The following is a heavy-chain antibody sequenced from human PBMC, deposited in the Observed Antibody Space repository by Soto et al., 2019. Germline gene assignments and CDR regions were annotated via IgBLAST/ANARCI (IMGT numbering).Heavy chain of an antibody. D-gene: IGHD1-26*01. J-gene: IGHJ4*02. CDR1: GGTFNTYP. CDR2: IIPILNLA. Sequence: GASVKVSCKTSGGTFNTYPFSWVRQAPGQGLEWMGTIIPILNLATYAQEFQGRVTITADESTSTAYMELSSLRSEDTAVYYCAREELRSNEAYYFDYWGQGTLVTVSS. V-gene: IGHV1-69*04. CDR3: AREELRSNEAYYFDY.